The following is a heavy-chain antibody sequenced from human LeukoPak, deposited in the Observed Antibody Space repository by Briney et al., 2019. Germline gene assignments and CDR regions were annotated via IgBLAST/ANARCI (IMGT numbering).Heavy chain of an antibody. CDR2: ISYDGSDK. CDR3: AKDYNYGYGYYFDY. J-gene: IGHJ4*02. D-gene: IGHD3-10*01. Sequence: PGGSLRLSCAASGFTFSTCGMHWVRQAPGKGLEWVAVISYDGSDKYYADSVKGRFTISRDNSKNTLYLQMNSLRAEDTAVYYCAKDYNYGYGYYFDYWGQGTLVTVSP. V-gene: IGHV3-30*18. CDR1: GFTFSTCG.